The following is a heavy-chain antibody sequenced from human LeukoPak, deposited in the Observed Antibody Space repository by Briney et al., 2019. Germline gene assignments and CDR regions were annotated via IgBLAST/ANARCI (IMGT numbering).Heavy chain of an antibody. V-gene: IGHV3-20*04. CDR3: ARTYSGYVWGTFDY. J-gene: IGHJ4*02. D-gene: IGHD3-16*01. CDR1: GFTFDDYG. CDR2: INWNGGST. Sequence: GGSLRLSSAASGFTFDDYGMSWVRQAPGKGLEWVSGINWNGGSTGYADSVKGRFTISRDNAKNSLYLQMNSLRAEDTALYYCARTYSGYVWGTFDYWGQGTLVTVSS.